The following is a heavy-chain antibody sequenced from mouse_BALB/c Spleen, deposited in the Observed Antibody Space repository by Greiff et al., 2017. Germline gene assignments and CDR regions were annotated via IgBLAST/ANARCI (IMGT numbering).Heavy chain of an antibody. CDR2: IFPGSGNT. D-gene: IGHD1-1*01. V-gene: IGHV1-66*01. J-gene: IGHJ1*01. Sequence: QVQLQHSGPELVKPGASVKISCKASGYSFTSYYIHWVKQRPGQGLEWIGWIFPGSGNTKYNEKFKGKATLTADTSSSTAYMQLSSLTSEDSAVYFCARSGGGSSYRYFDVWGAGTTVTVSS. CDR1: GYSFTSYY. CDR3: ARSGGGSSYRYFDV.